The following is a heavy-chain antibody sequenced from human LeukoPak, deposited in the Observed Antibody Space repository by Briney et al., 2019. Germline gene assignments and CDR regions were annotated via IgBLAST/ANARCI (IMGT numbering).Heavy chain of an antibody. CDR2: INAGNANT. D-gene: IGHD6-6*01. Sequence: ASVKVSCKASGYTFTSYAMHWVRQAPGQRLEWMGWINAGNANTRYSQKFQGRVTITRDTSASTAYMELSSLRSEDTAVYYCARLEGGSSGFDYWGQGTLVTVSS. CDR3: ARLEGGSSGFDY. CDR1: GYTFTSYA. J-gene: IGHJ4*02. V-gene: IGHV1-3*01.